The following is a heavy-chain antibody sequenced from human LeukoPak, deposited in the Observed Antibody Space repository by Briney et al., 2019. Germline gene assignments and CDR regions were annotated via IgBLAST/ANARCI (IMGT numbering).Heavy chain of an antibody. CDR2: INQDGSEE. CDR3: ARGQTPCPRTCLDY. D-gene: IGHD1-14*01. Sequence: GESLRLSCVGSGFTFSSYWTTWVRQAPGKGLEWAANINQDGSEENYVDSVRGRFTISRDNARNSLFLQMNSLRAEDTAVYYCARGQTPCPRTCLDYWGQGTLVTVSS. CDR1: GFTFSSYW. J-gene: IGHJ4*02. V-gene: IGHV3-7*04.